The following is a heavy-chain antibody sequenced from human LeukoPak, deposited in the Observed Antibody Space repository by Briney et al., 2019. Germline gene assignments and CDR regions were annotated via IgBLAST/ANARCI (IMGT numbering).Heavy chain of an antibody. D-gene: IGHD3-16*01. CDR3: ARDISYDSPYYNYGMDV. Sequence: GGSLRLSCTASGFTFDNYAMIWVRQASGKGLEWVSVISGSGDGTDSADSVRGRFTISRDNSKNTLYLQMNSLRAEDMAVYYCARDISYDSPYYNYGMDVWGQGTTVTVSS. V-gene: IGHV3-23*01. CDR2: ISGSGDGT. J-gene: IGHJ6*02. CDR1: GFTFDNYA.